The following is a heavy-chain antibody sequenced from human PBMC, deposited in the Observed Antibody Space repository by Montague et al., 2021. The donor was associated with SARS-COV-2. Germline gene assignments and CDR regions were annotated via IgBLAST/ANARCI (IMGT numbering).Heavy chain of an antibody. Sequence: ETLSLTCTVSGGSITSYYWTWIRQPPGKGLEWVGRIYYSGSTNYNPSLKSRVTISVDTSKNQFSLKLSPVTAADTAVYYCARTGLGAYDILTGYTVNAFDMWGQGTMVTVSS. CDR3: ARTGLGAYDILTGYTVNAFDM. J-gene: IGHJ3*02. D-gene: IGHD3-9*01. CDR2: IYYSGST. CDR1: GGSITSYY. V-gene: IGHV4-59*01.